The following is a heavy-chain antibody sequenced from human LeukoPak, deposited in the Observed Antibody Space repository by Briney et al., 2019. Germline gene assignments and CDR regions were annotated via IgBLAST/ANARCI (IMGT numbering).Heavy chain of an antibody. CDR1: GFTFNHYG. Sequence: PGGSLRLSCGATGFTFNHYGMHWVRQAPGKGLEWVAVIWSDGTNTYYADSVKGRFTISRVDYEKTVHLQMNSLRPEDSGVYYCARDAQRGFGYSNSLKYWGQGTPVTVST. D-gene: IGHD4-11*01. V-gene: IGHV3-33*01. J-gene: IGHJ4*02. CDR2: IWSDGTNT. CDR3: ARDAQRGFGYSNSLKY.